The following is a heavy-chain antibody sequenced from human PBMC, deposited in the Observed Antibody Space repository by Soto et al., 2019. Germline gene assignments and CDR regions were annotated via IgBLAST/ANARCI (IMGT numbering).Heavy chain of an antibody. CDR3: AKGGRDGYNYYYYGMDV. CDR1: GFTFSTYG. Sequence: QVQLVESGGGVVQPGRSLRLSCAASGFTFSTYGRHWVRQAPGKGLEWVAVISYDGSNKYYADSVKGRFTISRDNSKNTLYLQMNSLRAEDTAVYYCAKGGRDGYNYYYYGMDVWGQGTTVTVSS. V-gene: IGHV3-30*18. J-gene: IGHJ6*02. CDR2: ISYDGSNK. D-gene: IGHD5-12*01.